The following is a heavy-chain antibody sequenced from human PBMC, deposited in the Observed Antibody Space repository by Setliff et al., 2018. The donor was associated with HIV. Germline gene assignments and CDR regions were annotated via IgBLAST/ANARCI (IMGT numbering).Heavy chain of an antibody. D-gene: IGHD5-12*01. V-gene: IGHV3-48*01. CDR1: GFTFSSYS. CDR2: ISSSSSTI. J-gene: IGHJ4*02. Sequence: GVRRLSCAASGFTFSSYSMNWVRQAPGKGLEWVSYISSSSSTIYYADSVKRRFTISRDNAKNSLYLQMNSLRAEDTAVYYCARVAVSGCCFDYWGQGTLFTVSS. CDR3: ARVAVSGCCFDY.